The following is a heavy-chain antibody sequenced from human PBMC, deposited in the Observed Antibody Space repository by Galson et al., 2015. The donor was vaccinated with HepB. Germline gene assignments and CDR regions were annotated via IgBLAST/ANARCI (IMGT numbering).Heavy chain of an antibody. CDR1: GYTFTGYY. CDR2: INPNSGGT. D-gene: IGHD3-3*01. Sequence: SVKVSCKASGYTFTGYYMHWVRQAPGQGLEWMGWINPNSGGTNYAQKFQGRVTMTRDTSISTAYMELSRLRSDDTAVYYCARVNTIFGVVNSYYSDYWGQGTLVTVSS. V-gene: IGHV1-2*02. J-gene: IGHJ4*02. CDR3: ARVNTIFGVVNSYYSDY.